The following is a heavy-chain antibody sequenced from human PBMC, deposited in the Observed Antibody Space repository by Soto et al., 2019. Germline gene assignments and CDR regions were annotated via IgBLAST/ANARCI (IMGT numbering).Heavy chain of an antibody. CDR1: GASISGFY. Sequence: LSLTCTVSGASISGFYWSWIRKSAGKGLEWIGRIYATGTTDYNPSLKSRVMMSVDTSKKQFSLKLRSVTAADTAVYYCVRDGTKTLRDWFDPWGQGISATVSS. J-gene: IGHJ5*02. D-gene: IGHD1-1*01. CDR2: IYATGTT. CDR3: VRDGTKTLRDWFDP. V-gene: IGHV4-4*07.